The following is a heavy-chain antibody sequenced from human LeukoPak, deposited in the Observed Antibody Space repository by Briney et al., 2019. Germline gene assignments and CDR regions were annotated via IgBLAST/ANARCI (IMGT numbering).Heavy chain of an antibody. CDR3: ARDKY. CDR1: GFTFSNYW. V-gene: IGHV3-7*04. CDR2: IKPDGGEK. Sequence: GGSLRLSCAASGFTFSNYWMSWVRQAPGKGLEWVANIKPDGGEKDYVDSVKGRLTISRDNAKNSLYLQMNSLRAEDTAVYFCARDKYWGQGTVVTVSS. J-gene: IGHJ4*02.